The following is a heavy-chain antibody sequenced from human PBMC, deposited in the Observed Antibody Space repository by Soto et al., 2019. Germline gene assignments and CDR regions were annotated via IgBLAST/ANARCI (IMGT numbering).Heavy chain of an antibody. CDR1: GYTFTSYD. CDR2: MNPNSGNT. V-gene: IGHV1-8*01. D-gene: IGHD2-15*01. J-gene: IGHJ5*02. CDR3: ARGLGYCSGGSCSWYNWFDP. Sequence: QVQLVQSGAEVKKPGASVKVSCKASGYTFTSYDINWVRQATGQGLEWMGWMNPNSGNTGYAQKFQGRVTMTRNTSISTADMELSSLRSEDTAVYYCARGLGYCSGGSCSWYNWFDPWGQGTLVTVSS.